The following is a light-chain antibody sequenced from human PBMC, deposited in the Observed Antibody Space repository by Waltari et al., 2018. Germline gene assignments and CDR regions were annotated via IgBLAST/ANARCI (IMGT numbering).Light chain of an antibody. J-gene: IGKJ4*01. CDR2: GAS. Sequence: EIVMTQSPGTLSVSPGARAPLSCRASQSVSSNLAWYQQKPGQAPRHLMLGASTRATGIPARFSGSGSGTGFTLTISSLQSEDFALYYCQQYNNWPLTFGGGTTVEI. V-gene: IGKV3-15*01. CDR1: QSVSSN. CDR3: QQYNNWPLT.